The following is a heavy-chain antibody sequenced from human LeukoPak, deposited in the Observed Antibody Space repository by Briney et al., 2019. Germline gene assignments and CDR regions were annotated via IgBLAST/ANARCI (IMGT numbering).Heavy chain of an antibody. CDR2: ISSGSSYI. Sequence: GGSLRLSCVDSGFTFSSYAMNWVRQAPGKGLEWVSSISSGSSYIHYADSVKGRFTISRDNAKNSLYLQMNSLRGEDTAVYYCVRDRDTAEGRSFDYWGQGALVTVSS. CDR1: GFTFSSYA. J-gene: IGHJ4*02. V-gene: IGHV3-21*01. D-gene: IGHD5-24*01. CDR3: VRDRDTAEGRSFDY.